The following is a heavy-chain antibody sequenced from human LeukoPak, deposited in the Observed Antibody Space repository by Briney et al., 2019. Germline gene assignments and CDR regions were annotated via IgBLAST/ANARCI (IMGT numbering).Heavy chain of an antibody. J-gene: IGHJ4*02. CDR1: GFTFSRYA. CDR2: MSGSGGST. V-gene: IGHV3-23*01. CDR3: AKAMAERAYSYADPLAY. D-gene: IGHD5-18*01. Sequence: GGSLRLPCGASGFTFSRYAMSWVRQAPGKGLEWVSGMSGSGGSTYYAGSVKGRFTISRDNSRNTLYLQMNSLRAEDTAVYYCAKAMAERAYSYADPLAYWGQGTLVTVSS.